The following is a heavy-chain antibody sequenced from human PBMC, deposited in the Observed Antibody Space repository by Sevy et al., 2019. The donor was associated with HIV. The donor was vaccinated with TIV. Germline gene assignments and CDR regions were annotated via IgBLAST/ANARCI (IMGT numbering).Heavy chain of an antibody. V-gene: IGHV1-18*01. CDR1: GYTFTSYG. Sequence: ASVKVSCKASGYTFTSYGISWVRQAPGQGLEWMGWISAYNGNTNYAQKLQGRVTMTTDTSTSTAYMELRSLRSDDTAVYYCARVRAAAGTSSDAFDIWGQGTMVTVSS. J-gene: IGHJ3*02. D-gene: IGHD6-13*01. CDR2: ISAYNGNT. CDR3: ARVRAAAGTSSDAFDI.